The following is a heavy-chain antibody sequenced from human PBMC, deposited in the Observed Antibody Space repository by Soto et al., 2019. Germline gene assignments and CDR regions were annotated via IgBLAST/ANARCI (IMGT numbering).Heavy chain of an antibody. CDR2: INHSGST. CDR1: GGSFSGYY. CDR3: ARERITMVRGVNVNWFDP. D-gene: IGHD3-10*01. J-gene: IGHJ5*02. Sequence: PSETLSLTCAVYGGSFSGYYWTWIRQPPGTGLEWIGEINHSGSTNYNPSLKSRVTISVDTSKNQFSLKLSSVTAADTAVYYCARERITMVRGVNVNWFDPWGQGTLVTVSS. V-gene: IGHV4-34*09.